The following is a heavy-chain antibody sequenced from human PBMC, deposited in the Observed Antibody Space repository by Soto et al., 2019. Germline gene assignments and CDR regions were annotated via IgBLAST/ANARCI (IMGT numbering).Heavy chain of an antibody. CDR3: ARGNRYYYFCSGYYAYYYYGMDV. V-gene: IGHV1-69*13. J-gene: IGHJ6*02. CDR2: IIPIFGTA. Sequence: SVKVSCKASGGTFSSYAISWVRQAPGQGLEWMGGIIPIFGTANYAQKFQGRVTITADESTSTAYMELSSLRSEDTAVYYCARGNRYYYFCSGYYAYYYYGMDVLGQGTTVTVSS. CDR1: GGTFSSYA. D-gene: IGHD3-3*01.